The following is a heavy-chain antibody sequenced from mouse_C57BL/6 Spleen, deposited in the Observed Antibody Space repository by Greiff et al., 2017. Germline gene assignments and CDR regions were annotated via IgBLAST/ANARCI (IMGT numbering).Heavy chain of an antibody. V-gene: IGHV1-82*01. D-gene: IGHD2-4*01. Sequence: VRLQESGPELVKPGASVKISCKASGYAFSSSWMNWVKQRPGKGLEWIGRIYPGDGDTNYNGKFKGKATLTADKSSSTAYMQLSSLTSEDSAVYFCARKELYDYDERYYFDYWGQGTTLTVSS. CDR3: ARKELYDYDERYYFDY. CDR1: GYAFSSSW. CDR2: IYPGDGDT. J-gene: IGHJ2*01.